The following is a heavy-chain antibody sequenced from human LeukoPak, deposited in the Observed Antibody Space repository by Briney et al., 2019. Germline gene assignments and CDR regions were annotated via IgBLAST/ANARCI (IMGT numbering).Heavy chain of an antibody. CDR2: INWNGGST. V-gene: IGHV3-20*04. D-gene: IGHD3-10*01. CDR3: ARGILYYYGSGSYYSPLDAFDI. CDR1: GFTFDDYG. J-gene: IGHJ3*02. Sequence: GGSLRLSCAASGFTFDDYGMSWVRQASGKGLEWVSGINWNGGSTGYADSVKGRFTISRDNAKNSLYLQMNSLRAEDTALYYCARGILYYYGSGSYYSPLDAFDIWGQGTMVTVSS.